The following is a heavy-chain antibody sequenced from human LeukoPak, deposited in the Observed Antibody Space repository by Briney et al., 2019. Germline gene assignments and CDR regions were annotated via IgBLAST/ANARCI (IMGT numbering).Heavy chain of an antibody. D-gene: IGHD3-10*01. CDR1: GFTFSSYG. J-gene: IGHJ6*03. V-gene: IGHV3-33*06. Sequence: GGSLRLSCAASGFTFSSYGMHWVRQAPGKGLEWVAVIWYDGSNKYYADSVKGRFTISRDNSKNTLYLQMNSLRAEDTAVYYCAKEGKSFDYYYYMDVWGKGTTVTVSS. CDR3: AKEGKSFDYYYYMDV. CDR2: IWYDGSNK.